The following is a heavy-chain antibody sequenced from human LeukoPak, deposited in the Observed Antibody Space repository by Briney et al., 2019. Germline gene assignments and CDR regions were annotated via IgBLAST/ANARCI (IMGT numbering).Heavy chain of an antibody. Sequence: ASVKVSCKASGYTFIGYYMHWVRQAPGQGLEWMGWINPNSGGTNYAQKFQGRVTMTRDTSISTAYMELSRLRSDDTAVYYCARSGVKDYGGIRFDYWGQGTLVTVSA. CDR1: GYTFIGYY. CDR3: ARSGVKDYGGIRFDY. J-gene: IGHJ4*02. D-gene: IGHD4-23*01. V-gene: IGHV1-2*02. CDR2: INPNSGGT.